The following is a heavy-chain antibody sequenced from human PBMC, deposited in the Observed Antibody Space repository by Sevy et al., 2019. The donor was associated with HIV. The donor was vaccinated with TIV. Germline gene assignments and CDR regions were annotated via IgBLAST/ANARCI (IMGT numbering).Heavy chain of an antibody. D-gene: IGHD1-26*01. Sequence: SETLSLTCTVSGGSVSSSSYYWGWIRQPPGKGLEWIGNTYYSGSTYYNPSLKSRATISVDMSENQFSLKLRSVTAADTAVYYCARLGGTAEWVRWFDPWGQGTLVTVSS. CDR3: ARLGGTAEWVRWFDP. J-gene: IGHJ5*02. CDR2: TYYSGST. CDR1: GGSVSSSSYY. V-gene: IGHV4-39*01.